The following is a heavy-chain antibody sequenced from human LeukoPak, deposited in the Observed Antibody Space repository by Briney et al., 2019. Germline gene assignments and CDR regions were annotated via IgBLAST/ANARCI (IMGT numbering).Heavy chain of an antibody. Sequence: GGSLRLSCAASGFTFSSYAMNWVRQAPGKGLEWVSSISSSSSYIYYADSVKGRFTISRDNAKNSLYLQMNSLRAEDTAVYYCARGTYSSSWYADYWGQGTLVTVSS. CDR1: GFTFSSYA. J-gene: IGHJ4*02. D-gene: IGHD6-13*01. CDR3: ARGTYSSSWYADY. V-gene: IGHV3-21*01. CDR2: ISSSSSYI.